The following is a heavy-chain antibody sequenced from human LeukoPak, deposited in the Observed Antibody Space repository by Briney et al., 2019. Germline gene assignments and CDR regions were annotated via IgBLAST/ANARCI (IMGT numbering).Heavy chain of an antibody. CDR2: IYYTGST. D-gene: IGHD6-19*01. V-gene: IGHV4-59*01. CDR1: GGSISSDY. J-gene: IGHJ6*02. Sequence: SETLSLTCTVSGGSISSDYWSWIRQPPWKGLEWIGYIYYTGSTTYNPSLKSRLTISLDTSKNQFSLKLTSVTAADTAVYYCARHIAVGEDVWGQGTTVTVFS. CDR3: ARHIAVGEDV.